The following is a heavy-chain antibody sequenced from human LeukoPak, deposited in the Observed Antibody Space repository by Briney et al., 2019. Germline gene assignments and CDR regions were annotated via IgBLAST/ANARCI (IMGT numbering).Heavy chain of an antibody. CDR1: EFSVGSNY. CDR2: IYSGGST. V-gene: IGHV3-66*01. J-gene: IGHJ6*03. Sequence: GGSLRLSCAASEFSVGSNYMTWVRQAPGKGLEWVSLIYSGGSTYYADSVKGRFTISRDNAKNSLYLQMNSLRAEDTAVYYCARVSSSDQGYYMDVWGKGTTVTVSS. CDR3: ARVSSSDQGYYMDV. D-gene: IGHD1-26*01.